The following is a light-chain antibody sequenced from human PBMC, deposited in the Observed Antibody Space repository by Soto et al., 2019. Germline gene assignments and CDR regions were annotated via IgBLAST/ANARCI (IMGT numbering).Light chain of an antibody. CDR1: SSNIGSYS. V-gene: IGLV1-51*02. CDR3: GAWDRSLTGGV. CDR2: ENN. J-gene: IGLJ3*02. Sequence: QSVLTQPPSVSAAPGQKVTISCSGSSSNIGSYSVSWYQQLPGSAPKLLIHENNKRPSGIPDRFSGSKSGTSATMGITGLLAGDEAAYYCGAWDRSLTGGVFGGGTKLTV.